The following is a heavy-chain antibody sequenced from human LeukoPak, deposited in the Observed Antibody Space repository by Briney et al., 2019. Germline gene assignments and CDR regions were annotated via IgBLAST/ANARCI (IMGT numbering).Heavy chain of an antibody. J-gene: IGHJ4*02. CDR2: ISGSGGST. D-gene: IGHD6-19*01. V-gene: IGHV3-23*01. Sequence: GGSLRLSCAASGFTFSSYAMSWVRQAPGKGLEWVSAISGSGGSTYYADSVKGRFTISRDNSKSTLYLQMNSLRAEDTAVYYCAKDPQWLVPRAGDYFDYWGQGTLVTVSS. CDR1: GFTFSSYA. CDR3: AKDPQWLVPRAGDYFDY.